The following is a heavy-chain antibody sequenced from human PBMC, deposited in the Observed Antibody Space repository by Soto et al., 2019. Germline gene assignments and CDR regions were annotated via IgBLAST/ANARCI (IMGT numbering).Heavy chain of an antibody. CDR1: GLTFRNNV. J-gene: IGHJ4*02. Sequence: GGSLRLSCAASGLTFRNNVLSWVRQAPGKGLDWVSGITGSGRDTYYADSVKGRFTISRDNSKNMVFLQMNSLRAEDTALYYCAKNGLDNSPSAIDSWAPGTLVPVSS. D-gene: IGHD2-8*01. V-gene: IGHV3-23*01. CDR2: ITGSGRDT. CDR3: AKNGLDNSPSAIDS.